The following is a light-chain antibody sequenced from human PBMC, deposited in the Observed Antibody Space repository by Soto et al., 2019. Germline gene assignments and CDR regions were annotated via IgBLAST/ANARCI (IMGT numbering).Light chain of an antibody. CDR1: SSDVGGYNY. Sequence: QSALTQSASVSGSPGQSITISCTGTSSDVGGYNYVSWYQQHPGKAPKLMIYDVRDRPSGVSNRFSGSKSGNTASLTISGLQAEDEADYYCSSYTSSSTLVFFGTGTKVTVL. CDR2: DVR. V-gene: IGLV2-14*01. CDR3: SSYTSSSTLVF. J-gene: IGLJ1*01.